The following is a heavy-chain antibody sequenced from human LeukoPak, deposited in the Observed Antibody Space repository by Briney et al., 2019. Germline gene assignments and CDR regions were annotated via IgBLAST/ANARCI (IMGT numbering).Heavy chain of an antibody. CDR3: AKEGATIDTAMVF. V-gene: IGHV3-30*18. CDR1: GFTFSSYG. Sequence: GGSLRLSCAASGFTFSSYGMHWVRQAPGKGLEWVAVISYDGSNKYYADSVKGRFTISRDNSKNTLYLQMSSLRAEDTAVYYCAKEGATIDTAMVFWGQGTLVTVSS. CDR2: ISYDGSNK. D-gene: IGHD5-18*01. J-gene: IGHJ4*02.